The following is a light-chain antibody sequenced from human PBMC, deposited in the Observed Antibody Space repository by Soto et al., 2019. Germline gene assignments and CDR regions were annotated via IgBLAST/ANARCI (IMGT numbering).Light chain of an antibody. CDR2: DVS. Sequence: QSVLTQPASVSGSPGQSINISCTGTSRDVGGYNYVSWYQHHPGNAPNLIIYDVSNRPSGVSNPFSGSKSGNTASLTISGLQPEDEADYYCSSYTTSNTRQIVFGTGTKVTVL. CDR3: SSYTTSNTRQIV. CDR1: SRDVGGYNY. J-gene: IGLJ1*01. V-gene: IGLV2-14*03.